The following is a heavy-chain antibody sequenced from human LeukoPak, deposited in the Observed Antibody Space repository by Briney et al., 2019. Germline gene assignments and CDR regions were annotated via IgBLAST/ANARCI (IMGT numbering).Heavy chain of an antibody. CDR2: IYYSGST. J-gene: IGHJ4*02. CDR3: ARNADVTVASVTFDY. D-gene: IGHD6-19*01. CDR1: GGSISSNDYY. Sequence: SETLSLTCSVSGGSISSNDYYWGWFRQPPGKGPEWIGSIYYSGSTYYNPSLKSRVTISVDTSKNQFSLRVSSMTAADTAVYFCARNADVTVASVTFDYWGQGTLVTVSS. V-gene: IGHV4-39*01.